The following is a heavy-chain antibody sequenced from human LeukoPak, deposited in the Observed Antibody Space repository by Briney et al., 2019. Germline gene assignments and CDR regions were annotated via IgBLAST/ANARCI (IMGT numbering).Heavy chain of an antibody. CDR2: ISAYNGNT. J-gene: IGHJ6*03. CDR3: ARGGYCSGGSCSLSLYYYYYMDV. CDR1: GYTFTSYG. D-gene: IGHD2-15*01. Sequence: ASVKVSCKASGYTFTSYGISWVRQAPGQGLEWLGWISAYNGNTNYAQKLQGRVTMTTDTSTSTAYMELRSLRSDDTAVYYCARGGYCSGGSCSLSLYYYYYMDVWGKGTTVTVSS. V-gene: IGHV1-18*01.